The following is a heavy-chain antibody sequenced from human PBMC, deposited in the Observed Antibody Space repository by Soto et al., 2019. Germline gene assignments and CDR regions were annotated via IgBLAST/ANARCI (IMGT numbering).Heavy chain of an antibody. Sequence: QVQLVQSGAEVRKPGASVKVSCKASGYTFTSCTLHWVRQAPGHRPEWMGWINADNGDTKYSQNFQGRVTITRDTSASTVYLEVSSLRSEDTAVYFCARGSNAVVSGLGDLDYWGQGTLVTVSS. CDR1: GYTFTSCT. J-gene: IGHJ4*02. CDR2: INADNGDT. CDR3: ARGSNAVVSGLGDLDY. V-gene: IGHV1-3*01. D-gene: IGHD3-22*01.